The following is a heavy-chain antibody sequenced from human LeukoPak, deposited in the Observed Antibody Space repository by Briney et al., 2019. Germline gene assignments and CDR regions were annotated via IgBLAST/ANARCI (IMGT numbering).Heavy chain of an antibody. Sequence: ASVKVSCKASGYTFTGYYMHWVRQAPGQGLEWMGWINPNSGGTNYAQKFQGRVTMTRDTSISTAYMELSRLRSDDTAVYYCARELYYHDSSGYTVGYWGQGTLVTVSS. V-gene: IGHV1-2*02. CDR1: GYTFTGYY. CDR2: INPNSGGT. J-gene: IGHJ4*02. D-gene: IGHD3-22*01. CDR3: ARELYYHDSSGYTVGY.